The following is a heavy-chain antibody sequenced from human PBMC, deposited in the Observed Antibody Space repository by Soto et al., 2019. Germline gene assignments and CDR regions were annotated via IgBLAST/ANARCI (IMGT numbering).Heavy chain of an antibody. CDR3: ARVDSGLRYFYWLSTYYFDY. CDR2: IYYSGST. D-gene: IGHD3-9*01. J-gene: IGHJ4*02. CDR1: GGSISSYY. Sequence: QVQLQESGPGLVKPSETLSLTCTVSGGSISSYYWSWIRQPPGKGLEWVGYIYYSGSTNYNPSLKSRVTIVVDTVKNQFSLKLRSVTAADTAVYYCARVDSGLRYFYWLSTYYFDYWGQGTLVTVSS. V-gene: IGHV4-59*08.